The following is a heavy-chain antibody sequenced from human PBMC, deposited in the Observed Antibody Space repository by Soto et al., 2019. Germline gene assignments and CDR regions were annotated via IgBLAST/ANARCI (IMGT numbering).Heavy chain of an antibody. CDR1: GFTVSSNY. J-gene: IGHJ4*02. V-gene: IGHV3-53*01. CDR3: ARINSYAKWGFDY. Sequence: GGSLRLSCAASGFTVSSNYMTWVRQAPGKGLEWVSIIYSGGSTYYADSVKGRFTISRDNSKNTLYLQMNSLRAEDTAVYYCARINSYAKWGFDYWGQGTVVTVSS. CDR2: IYSGGST. D-gene: IGHD5-18*01.